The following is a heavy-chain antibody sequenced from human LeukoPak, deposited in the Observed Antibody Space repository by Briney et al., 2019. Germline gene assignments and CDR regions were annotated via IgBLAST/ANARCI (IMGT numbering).Heavy chain of an antibody. CDR2: VRSKANTYAT. CDR1: GFSFSGSA. V-gene: IGHV3-73*01. Sequence: GRSLRLSCAASGFSFSGSAMHWVRQASGKGLEWVGRVRSKANTYATAYAASVKGRFIISRDDSKNTAYLQMNSLKTEDTAVYYCTRPDYDSSGSTFDYWGQGTLVTVSS. D-gene: IGHD3-22*01. CDR3: TRPDYDSSGSTFDY. J-gene: IGHJ4*02.